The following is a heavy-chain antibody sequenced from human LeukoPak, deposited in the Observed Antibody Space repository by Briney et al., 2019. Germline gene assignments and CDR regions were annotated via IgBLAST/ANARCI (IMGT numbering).Heavy chain of an antibody. V-gene: IGHV4-59*08. Sequence: SETLSLTCTVSGGSISSYYWSWIRQTPGMGLEWIAYIYDTGNTRYNPSLQSRVTMSVDTSKNQFSLKLRSVTAADTAVYYCARLGGCTTTSCYVHWFDPWGQGTLVTVSS. D-gene: IGHD2-2*01. CDR2: IYDTGNT. CDR3: ARLGGCTTTSCYVHWFDP. J-gene: IGHJ5*02. CDR1: GGSISSYY.